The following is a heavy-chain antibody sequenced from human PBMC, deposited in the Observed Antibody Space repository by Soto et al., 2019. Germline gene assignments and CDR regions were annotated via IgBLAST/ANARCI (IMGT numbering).Heavy chain of an antibody. V-gene: IGHV4-59*11. D-gene: IGHD7-27*01. Sequence: QVQLQESGPGLVKPSETLSLTCTVSGVSISNHYWSWIRQPPGKGLEWIGYIYYNGNTNYNPPLKSRVTRSVDTSKNQISLKLSSVTAADTAVYYCTRANWYSEYWGQGTLVTVSS. CDR1: GVSISNHY. CDR3: TRANWYSEY. CDR2: IYYNGNT. J-gene: IGHJ4*02.